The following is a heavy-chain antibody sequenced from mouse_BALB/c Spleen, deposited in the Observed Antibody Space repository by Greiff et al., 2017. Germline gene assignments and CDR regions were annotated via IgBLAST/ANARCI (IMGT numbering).Heavy chain of an antibody. Sequence: DVKLQESGPGLVKPSQSLSLTCTVTGYSITSDYAWTWIRQFPGNKREWMGYISYSGSTYYTPSLKSRIAITRDTSKNQYYLHLNSVTTEDTAKYYCARWNGSSYWYFDVWGAGTTVTVSS. CDR1: GYSITSDYA. D-gene: IGHD1-1*01. CDR3: ARWNGSSYWYFDV. CDR2: ISYSGST. V-gene: IGHV3-2*02. J-gene: IGHJ1*01.